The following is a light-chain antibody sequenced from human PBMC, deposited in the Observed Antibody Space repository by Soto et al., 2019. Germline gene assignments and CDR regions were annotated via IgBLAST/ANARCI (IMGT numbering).Light chain of an antibody. V-gene: IGLV2-14*01. J-gene: IGLJ1*01. Sequence: QSALTQPASVSGSPGQSITISCTGTTSDVGAYNYVSWYQQHPGKAPKVMIYDVSNRPSGVSNRFSASKSGNTASLSISGLQAEDEADYYCSSYTSSNTYVFGTGTKVTVL. CDR3: SSYTSSNTYV. CDR1: TSDVGAYNY. CDR2: DVS.